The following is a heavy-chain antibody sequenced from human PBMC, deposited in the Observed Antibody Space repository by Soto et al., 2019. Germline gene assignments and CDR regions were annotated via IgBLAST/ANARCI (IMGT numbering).Heavy chain of an antibody. CDR3: ARYEQQLVLRDYYYGMDV. CDR2: ISSSSSTI. J-gene: IGHJ6*02. D-gene: IGHD6-13*01. Sequence: GGSLRLSCAASGFTFSSYSMDWVRQAPGKGLEWVSYISSSSSTIYYADSVKGRFTISRDNAKNSLYLQMNSLRDEDTAVYYCARYEQQLVLRDYYYGMDVWGQGTTVTVSS. V-gene: IGHV3-48*02. CDR1: GFTFSSYS.